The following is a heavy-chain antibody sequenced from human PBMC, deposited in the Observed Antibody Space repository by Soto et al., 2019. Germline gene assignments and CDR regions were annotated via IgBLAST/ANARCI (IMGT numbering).Heavy chain of an antibody. CDR3: ARGFVLSYYGSGRPTGWFDP. V-gene: IGHV3-21*01. D-gene: IGHD3-10*01. Sequence: GGSLRLSCAASGFTFSSYSMNWVRQAPGKGLEWVSSISSSSSYIYYADSVKGRFTISRDNAKNSLYLQMNSLRAEDTAVYYCARGFVLSYYGSGRPTGWFDPWGQGTLVTVSS. J-gene: IGHJ5*02. CDR2: ISSSSSYI. CDR1: GFTFSSYS.